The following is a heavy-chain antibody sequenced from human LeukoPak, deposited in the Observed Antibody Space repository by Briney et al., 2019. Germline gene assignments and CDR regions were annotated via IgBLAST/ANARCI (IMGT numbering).Heavy chain of an antibody. CDR3: AKDQVISGSEASDI. CDR2: ISGSGGST. D-gene: IGHD2-21*01. V-gene: IGHV3-23*01. CDR1: GFTFSSYA. J-gene: IGHJ3*02. Sequence: GGSLRLSCAASGFTFSSYAMSWVRQAPGKGLEWVSAISGSGGSTYYADSVKGRFIISRDNSWNTLYLQMSSLRAEDTAVYYCAKDQVISGSEASDIWGQGTMVTVSS.